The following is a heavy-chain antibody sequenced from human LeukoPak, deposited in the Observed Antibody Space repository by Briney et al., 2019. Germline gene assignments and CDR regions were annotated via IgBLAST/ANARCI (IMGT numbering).Heavy chain of an antibody. CDR3: ARGGYQLPVVRNWFDP. D-gene: IGHD2-2*01. Sequence: SETLSLTCAVYGGSFSGYYWSWIRQPPGKGLEWIGEINHSGSTNYNPSLKSRVTISVDTSKNQFSLKLSSVTAADTAVYYCARGGYQLPVVRNWFDPWGQGTLVTVSS. V-gene: IGHV4-34*01. CDR2: INHSGST. J-gene: IGHJ5*02. CDR1: GGSFSGYY.